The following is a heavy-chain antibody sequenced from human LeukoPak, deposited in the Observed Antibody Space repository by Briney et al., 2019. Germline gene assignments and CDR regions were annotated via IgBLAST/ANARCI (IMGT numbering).Heavy chain of an antibody. D-gene: IGHD1-26*01. CDR3: ARHPDGSLSLDY. Sequence: GGFLRLSCVASGFSFSDYYMSWIRQAPGKGLVWVSYISSSGSHTNYAESVTGRYTISRNNAKKSLHLQMNSLRAEDTAVYYCARHPDGSLSLDYWGQGTLVTVSS. V-gene: IGHV3-11*03. CDR2: ISSSGSHT. CDR1: GFSFSDYY. J-gene: IGHJ4*02.